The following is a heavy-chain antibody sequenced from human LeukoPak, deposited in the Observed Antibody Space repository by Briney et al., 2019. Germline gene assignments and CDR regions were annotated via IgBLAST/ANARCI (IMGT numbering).Heavy chain of an antibody. Sequence: PSETLSLTCTVSGGSISSSSYYWGWIRQPPGKGLEWIGSIYYSGSTYYNPSLKSRVTISVDTSKNQFSLKLSSVTAADTAVYYCARLAAAAQDYYGMDVWGQGTTVTVSS. D-gene: IGHD6-13*01. CDR3: ARLAAAAQDYYGMDV. J-gene: IGHJ6*02. CDR2: IYYSGST. CDR1: GGSISSSSYY. V-gene: IGHV4-39*07.